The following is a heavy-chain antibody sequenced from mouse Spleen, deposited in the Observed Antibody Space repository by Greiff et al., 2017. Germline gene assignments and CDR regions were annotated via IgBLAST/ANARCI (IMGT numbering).Heavy chain of an antibody. Sequence: QVQLKQPGAELVKPGASVKLSCKASGYTFTSYWMQWVKQRPGQGLEWIGEIDPSDSYTNYNQKFKGKATLTVDTSSSTAYMQLSSLTSEDSAVYYCARHGLNYYGSSYWYFDVWGAGTTVTVSS. CDR1: GYTFTSYW. CDR2: IDPSDSYT. CDR3: ARHGLNYYGSSYWYFDV. V-gene: IGHV1-50*01. D-gene: IGHD1-1*01. J-gene: IGHJ1*01.